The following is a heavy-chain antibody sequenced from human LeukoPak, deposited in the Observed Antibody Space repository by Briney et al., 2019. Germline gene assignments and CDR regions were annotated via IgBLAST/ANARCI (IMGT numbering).Heavy chain of an antibody. CDR3: ARSWLIVGATPPTDV. CDR2: IKSDLSEI. CDR1: RFAFSRYL. Sequence: RGCLRLSCAASRFAFSRYLMTWIRQALVRGLEWVASIKSDLSEIYYVDSVKGRFTISTDNAKNSLYLQLDSLSADDTAVYYCARSWLIVGATPPTDVWGQGTTVTVSS. J-gene: IGHJ6*02. V-gene: IGHV3-7*01. D-gene: IGHD1-26*01.